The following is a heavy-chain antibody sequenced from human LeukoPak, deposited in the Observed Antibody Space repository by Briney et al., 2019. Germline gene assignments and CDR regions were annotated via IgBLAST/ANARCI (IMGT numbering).Heavy chain of an antibody. CDR2: FSYDGSAK. J-gene: IGHJ6*04. V-gene: IGHV3-30*04. CDR3: ARSYGSAISMDV. Sequence: PGGSLRLSCAASGFMFSTYAMHRVRQAPGKGLEWVAVFSYDGSAKYYADFVEGRFTISRDDSKSTLYLQMNSLRPEDTAVYYCARSYGSAISMDVWGKGTTVTASS. D-gene: IGHD3-10*01. CDR1: GFMFSTYA.